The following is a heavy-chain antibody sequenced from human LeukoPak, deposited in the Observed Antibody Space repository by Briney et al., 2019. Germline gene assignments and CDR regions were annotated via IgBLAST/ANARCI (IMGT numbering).Heavy chain of an antibody. J-gene: IGHJ4*02. V-gene: IGHV4-34*01. CDR3: VRQHLPEYYFDY. D-gene: IGHD6-13*01. CDR2: VNHSGST. Sequence: SETLSLTCAVYSGSFSGDYWSWIRQPPGRGLEWIGEVNHSGSTNYNPSLKSRVTISVDTSKDQFSLKLTSVTAADTAVYYCVRQHLPEYYFDYWGQGTLVTVSS. CDR1: SGSFSGDY.